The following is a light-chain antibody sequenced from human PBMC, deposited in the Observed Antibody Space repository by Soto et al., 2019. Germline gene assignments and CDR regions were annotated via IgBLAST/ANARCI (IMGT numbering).Light chain of an antibody. CDR3: SSYTSSSTRV. CDR2: DVS. J-gene: IGLJ2*01. CDR1: SSDVGGYNY. V-gene: IGLV2-14*01. Sequence: QSALTQPASVSGSPGQSITISCTGTSSDVGGYNYVSWYQQHPGKAPKLMIYDVSNRTSGVTNRCSGSKPGNTASLAISGRHAEDEADYYCSSYTSSSTRVFVGGTKLTVL.